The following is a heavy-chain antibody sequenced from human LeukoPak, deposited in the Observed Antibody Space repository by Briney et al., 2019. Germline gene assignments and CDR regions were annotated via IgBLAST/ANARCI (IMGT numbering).Heavy chain of an antibody. CDR2: IYYSGST. CDR3: ARVSGGYGEWWFDP. V-gene: IGHV4-59*01. D-gene: IGHD5-12*01. CDR1: GGSISSYY. J-gene: IGHJ5*02. Sequence: SETLSLTCTVSGGSISSYYWSWIRQPRGKGLEWIGYIYYSGSTNYNPSLKSRVTISVDTSKNQFSLKLSSVTAADTAVYYCARVSGGYGEWWFDPWGQGTLVTVSS.